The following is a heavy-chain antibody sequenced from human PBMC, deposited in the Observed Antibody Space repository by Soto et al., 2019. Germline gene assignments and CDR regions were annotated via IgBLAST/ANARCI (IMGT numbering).Heavy chain of an antibody. CDR1: GFSVNSYA. V-gene: IGHV3-30-3*01. D-gene: IGHD1-26*01. Sequence: LFCAACGFSVNSYAMHWVRQEPGKGLEWVAVISYDGSNKYYADSVKGRFTISRDNSKNTLYLQMNSLRAEDTAVYYCARVPRGSGSYYYYYGMDVWGQGTPVTVSS. J-gene: IGHJ6*02. CDR2: ISYDGSNK. CDR3: ARVPRGSGSYYYYYGMDV.